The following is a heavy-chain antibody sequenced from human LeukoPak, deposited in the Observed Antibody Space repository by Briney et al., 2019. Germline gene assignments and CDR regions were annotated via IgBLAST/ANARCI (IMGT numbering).Heavy chain of an antibody. J-gene: IGHJ6*03. D-gene: IGHD6-13*01. Sequence: ASVKVSCKASGYTFTGYGISWVRQAPGQGLEWMGWISAYNGNTNYAQKLQGRVTMTTDTSTSTAYMELRSLRSDDTAVYYCARVVAAAKGGSYYYYYMDVWGKGTTVTVSS. CDR1: GYTFTGYG. CDR2: ISAYNGNT. V-gene: IGHV1-18*01. CDR3: ARVVAAAKGGSYYYYYMDV.